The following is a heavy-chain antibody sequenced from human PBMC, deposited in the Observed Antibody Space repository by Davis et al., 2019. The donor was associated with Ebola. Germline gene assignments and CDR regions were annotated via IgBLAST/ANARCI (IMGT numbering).Heavy chain of an antibody. CDR2: VYYSGGT. Sequence: PGGSLRLSCTVSGGSIGTSYYNYWSWLRQPPGKGLEWIGTVYYSGGTYYNPSLKSRVTISVDTSKNQFSLRLNSVTAADTAVYYCARATFEYSSYDSFAIWGQGTMVTVSS. V-gene: IGHV4-39*07. CDR1: GGSIGTSYYNY. D-gene: IGHD3-22*01. CDR3: ARATFEYSSYDSFAI. J-gene: IGHJ3*02.